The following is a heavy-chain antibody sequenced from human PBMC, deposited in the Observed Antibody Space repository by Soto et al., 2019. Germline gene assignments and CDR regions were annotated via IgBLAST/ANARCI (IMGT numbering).Heavy chain of an antibody. V-gene: IGHV3-13*01. J-gene: IGHJ4*02. CDR3: ARRKVTSLDY. CDR2: IGTAGDT. Sequence: GGSLRLSCAASGFTFSNYDMHRVRQVTGKGLEWVSTIGTAGDTYYPGSVKGRFTISRENAKNSLYLQMNSLRSEDTAVYYCARRKVTSLDYWGQGTLVTVSS. D-gene: IGHD2-21*02. CDR1: GFTFSNYD.